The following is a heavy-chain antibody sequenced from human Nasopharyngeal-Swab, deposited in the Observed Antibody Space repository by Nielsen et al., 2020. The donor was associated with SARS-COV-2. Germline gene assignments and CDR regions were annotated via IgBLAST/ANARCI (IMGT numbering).Heavy chain of an antibody. J-gene: IGHJ6*02. CDR1: GGSISSGGYY. CDR3: ARDRRDDFWSGYYYYYYYGMDV. V-gene: IGHV4-30-4*01. CDR2: IYYSGST. Sequence: SETLSLTCAVSGGSISSGGYYWSWIRQPPGKGLVWIGYIYYSGSTYYNPSLKSRVTISVDTSKNQFSLKLSSVTAADTAVYYCARDRRDDFWSGYYYYYYYGMDVWGQGTTVTVSS. D-gene: IGHD3-3*01.